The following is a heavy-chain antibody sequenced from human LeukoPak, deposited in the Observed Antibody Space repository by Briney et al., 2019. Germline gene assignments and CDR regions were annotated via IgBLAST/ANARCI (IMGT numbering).Heavy chain of an antibody. CDR1: GYSFTSYW. CDR2: IYPGDSDT. Sequence: GESLKISCRGSGYSFTSYWIGWVRQMPGKGLEWMGIIYPGDSDTRYSPSFQGQVTISADKSISTAYLQWSSLKASDTAMYYCARHVFSDTVYYYYYMDVWGKGTTVTVSS. J-gene: IGHJ6*03. D-gene: IGHD5-18*01. V-gene: IGHV5-51*01. CDR3: ARHVFSDTVYYYYYMDV.